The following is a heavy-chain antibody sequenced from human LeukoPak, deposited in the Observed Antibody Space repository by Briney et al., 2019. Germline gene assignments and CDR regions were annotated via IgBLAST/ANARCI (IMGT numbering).Heavy chain of an antibody. CDR3: ARRGWGLNWFDP. D-gene: IGHD2-21*01. CDR2: IYYSGST. Sequence: SETLSLTCTVSGGSISSSSYYWGWIRQPPGKGLEWIGSIYYSGSTYYNPSLKSRVTISVDTSKNQFSLKLSSVTAADTAVYYCARRGWGLNWFDPWGQGTLVTVSS. J-gene: IGHJ5*02. CDR1: GGSISSSSYY. V-gene: IGHV4-39*01.